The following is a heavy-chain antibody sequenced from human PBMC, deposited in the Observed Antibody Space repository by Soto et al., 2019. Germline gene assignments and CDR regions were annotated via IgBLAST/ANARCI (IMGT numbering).Heavy chain of an antibody. CDR3: ARDAYYDMGV. CDR1: GFTFNTYW. Sequence: EVQLVESGGGLVQPGGSLRLSCAACGFTFNTYWMHWVRQAPGKGLVWVSRINSDGSTTNYADSVKGRFTISRDNAKNTLYLQMNSLRAEDTAVYYCARDAYYDMGVWGQGTTVTVSS. V-gene: IGHV3-74*01. CDR2: INSDGSTT. J-gene: IGHJ6*02.